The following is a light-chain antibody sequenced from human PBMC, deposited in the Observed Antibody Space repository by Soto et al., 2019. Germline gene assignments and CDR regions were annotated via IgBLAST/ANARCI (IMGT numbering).Light chain of an antibody. CDR1: QSVDRSY. CDR3: QQYGSSPPMFT. Sequence: EGVLTQSPGTLSLSPGERATLSCRASQSVDRSYLAWYQQRPGQAPRLLTYGASSRATGIPDRFSGSGSGTDFTLTISRLEPEDFAVYFCQQYGSSPPMFTFGQGTKLEIK. CDR2: GAS. J-gene: IGKJ2*01. V-gene: IGKV3-20*01.